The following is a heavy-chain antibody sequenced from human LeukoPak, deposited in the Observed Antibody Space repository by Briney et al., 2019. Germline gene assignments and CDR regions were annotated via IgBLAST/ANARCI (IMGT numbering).Heavy chain of an antibody. J-gene: IGHJ1*01. Sequence: GRSLRLSCAASGFSFDDFAMHWVRQAPGKGLEWVSGITWNGGTIDYADSVKGRFTISRDNSKNTLYLQMNSLRAEDTAVYYCAKMYYYDSSGYSPAEYFQHWGQGTLVTVSS. CDR3: AKMYYYDSSGYSPAEYFQH. V-gene: IGHV3-9*01. CDR2: ITWNGGTI. CDR1: GFSFDDFA. D-gene: IGHD3-22*01.